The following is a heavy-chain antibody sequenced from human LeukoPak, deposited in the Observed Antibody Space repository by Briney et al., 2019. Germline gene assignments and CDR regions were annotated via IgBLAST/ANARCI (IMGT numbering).Heavy chain of an antibody. V-gene: IGHV3-23*01. Sequence: GGSLRLSCAASGFTFSDYYMSWIRQAPGKGLEWVSAISGSGGSTYYADSVKGRFTISRDNSKNTLYLQMNSLRAEDTAVYYCAKDAVAAHNWFDPWGQGTLVTVSS. J-gene: IGHJ5*02. D-gene: IGHD6-19*01. CDR2: ISGSGGST. CDR3: AKDAVAAHNWFDP. CDR1: GFTFSDYY.